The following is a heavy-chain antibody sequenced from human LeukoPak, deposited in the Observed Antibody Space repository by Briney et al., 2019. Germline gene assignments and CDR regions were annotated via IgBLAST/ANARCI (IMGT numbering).Heavy chain of an antibody. CDR3: ARGYCSGGSCLEIFDY. D-gene: IGHD2-15*01. J-gene: IGHJ4*02. CDR1: GFTFSSYG. Sequence: GGSLRLSCAASGFTFSSYGMHWVRQGPGKGLEWVAVIWYDGSNKYYADSVKGRFTISRDNSKNTLYLQMNSLRAEDTAVYYCARGYCSGGSCLEIFDYWGQGTLVTVSS. V-gene: IGHV3-33*01. CDR2: IWYDGSNK.